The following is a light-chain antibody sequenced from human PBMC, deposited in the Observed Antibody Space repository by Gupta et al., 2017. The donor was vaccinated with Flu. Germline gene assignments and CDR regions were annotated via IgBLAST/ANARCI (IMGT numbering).Light chain of an antibody. V-gene: IGLV1-40*01. CDR1: NSNIGADYD. J-gene: IGLJ3*02. CDR3: QSYDSSLSGYWV. CDR2: SNN. Sequence: QSVLTQPPSVPGVPGQRVTIACTGSNSNIGADYDVHWYQQLPGTAPKLPIYSNNNRPSGVPDRFSGSKSGTSASLVITGLQAEDEADYYCQSYDSSLSGYWVFGGGTKLTVL.